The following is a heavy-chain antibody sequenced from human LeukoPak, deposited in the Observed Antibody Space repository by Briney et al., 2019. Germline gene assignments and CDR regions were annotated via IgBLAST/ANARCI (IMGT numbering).Heavy chain of an antibody. J-gene: IGHJ3*02. CDR1: GYTFTGYY. D-gene: IGHD7-27*01. Sequence: ASVKVSCKASGYTFTGYYMHWVRQAPGQGLEWMGWINPNSGGTNYAQKFQGRVTMTRDTSISTAYMELSRLRSDDTAVYYCARAHLTGIAPDAFDIWGQGTMVTVSS. CDR2: INPNSGGT. V-gene: IGHV1-2*02. CDR3: ARAHLTGIAPDAFDI.